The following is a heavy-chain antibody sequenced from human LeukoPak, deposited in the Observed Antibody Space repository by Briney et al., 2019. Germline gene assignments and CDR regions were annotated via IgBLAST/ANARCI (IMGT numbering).Heavy chain of an antibody. CDR3: ALGSDYGDFFDY. J-gene: IGHJ4*02. CDR1: GFTFTSYW. Sequence: GGSLRLSCAASGFTFTSYWMTWVRQAQGKGLEWVANIKQDGSVKYYVDSVKGRFTISRDDSKNTLYLQMNSLRAEDTAVYYCALGSDYGDFFDYWGQGTLVTVSS. CDR2: IKQDGSVK. D-gene: IGHD4-17*01. V-gene: IGHV3-7*03.